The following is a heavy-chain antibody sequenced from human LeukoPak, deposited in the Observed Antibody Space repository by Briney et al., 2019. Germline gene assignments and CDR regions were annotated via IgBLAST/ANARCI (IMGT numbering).Heavy chain of an antibody. V-gene: IGHV3-7*01. J-gene: IGHJ4*02. Sequence: GGSLRLSCAASGFTFTTYWMSWVRQAPGKGLEWVANIKQDGSEKYYVDSVKGRFTISRDNAKNSLYLQMNSLRVEDTAVYYCAKDRGRGYYGYWGQGTLVTVSS. CDR1: GFTFTTYW. D-gene: IGHD3-22*01. CDR2: IKQDGSEK. CDR3: AKDRGRGYYGY.